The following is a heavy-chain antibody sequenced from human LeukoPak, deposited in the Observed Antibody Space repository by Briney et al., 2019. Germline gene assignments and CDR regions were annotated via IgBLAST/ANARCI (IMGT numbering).Heavy chain of an antibody. D-gene: IGHD2-2*01. CDR3: ARAEWEYQLPFDY. CDR2: IIPIFGTA. Sequence: SVKVSCKASGGTFSSYAISWVRQAPGQGLEWMGGIIPIFGTANYAQKFQGRVTITADESTSTVYMELSSLRSEDTAVYYCARAEWEYQLPFDYWGQGTLVTVSS. J-gene: IGHJ4*02. CDR1: GGTFSSYA. V-gene: IGHV1-69*13.